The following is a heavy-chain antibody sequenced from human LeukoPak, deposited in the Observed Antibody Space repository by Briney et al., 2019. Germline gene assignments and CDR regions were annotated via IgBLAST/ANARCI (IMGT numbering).Heavy chain of an antibody. V-gene: IGHV1-18*01. Sequence: GASVKVSCKASGYTFTSYGISWVRQAPGQGLEWMGWISAYNGNTNYAQKLQGRVTMTTDTSTSTAYMELRSLRSDDTAVYYCARDLGYYVWGSYRLWGQGTLVTVSS. CDR1: GYTFTSYG. CDR2: ISAYNGNT. CDR3: ARDLGYYVWGSYRL. D-gene: IGHD3-16*02. J-gene: IGHJ4*02.